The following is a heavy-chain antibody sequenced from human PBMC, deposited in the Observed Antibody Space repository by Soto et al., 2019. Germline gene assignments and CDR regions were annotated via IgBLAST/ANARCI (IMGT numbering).Heavy chain of an antibody. Sequence: EVQLVESGGGLVQPGGSLRLSCAASGFTFSSYWMHWVRQAPGKGLEWVSRINSDGSSTSYADSVKGRFTISRDNAKNTLYLQMNSLRAEDTAVYYCARDHVVSRNWFDPWGQGTLVTVSS. V-gene: IGHV3-74*01. J-gene: IGHJ5*02. D-gene: IGHD2-21*01. CDR2: INSDGSST. CDR3: ARDHVVSRNWFDP. CDR1: GFTFSSYW.